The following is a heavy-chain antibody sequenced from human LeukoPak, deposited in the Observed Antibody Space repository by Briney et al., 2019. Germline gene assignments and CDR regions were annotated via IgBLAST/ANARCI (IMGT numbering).Heavy chain of an antibody. J-gene: IGHJ4*02. CDR2: ISSSGGST. V-gene: IGHV3-23*01. D-gene: IGHD6-19*01. CDR3: AKGGSGWYLY. CDR1: GFTFSSYA. Sequence: GGSLRLSCAASGFTFSSYAMSWVRQAPGKGLEWVSAISSSGGSTYYADSVKGRFTISRDNSKNTLYLQMNSLRAEDAAVYYCAKGGSGWYLYWGQGTLVTVSS.